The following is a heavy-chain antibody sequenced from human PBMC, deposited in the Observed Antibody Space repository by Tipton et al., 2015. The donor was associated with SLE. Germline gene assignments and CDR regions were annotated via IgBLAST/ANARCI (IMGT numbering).Heavy chain of an antibody. D-gene: IGHD2-8*02. V-gene: IGHV4-59*01. CDR3: ARDRGTDYYYYYMDV. Sequence: LRLSCTVSGGSISSYYWSWIRQPPGKGLEWIGYIYYSGSTNYNPSLKSRVTISVDTSKNQFSLKLSSVTAADTAVYYCARDRGTDYYYYYMDVWGKGTTVTVSS. J-gene: IGHJ6*03. CDR1: GGSISSYY. CDR2: IYYSGST.